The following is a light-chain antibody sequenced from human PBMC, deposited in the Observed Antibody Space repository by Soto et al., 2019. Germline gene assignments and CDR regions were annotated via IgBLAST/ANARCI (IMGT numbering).Light chain of an antibody. CDR1: QSVSNF. J-gene: IGKJ1*01. CDR2: DTS. V-gene: IGKV3-11*01. Sequence: EVVLTHSPATLSLSPGERATLSCRASQSVSNFLAWYQQKPGQAPRLLIYDTSDRATGLPARFSGSGSGTDFTLTISSLEPEDFAVYYCQQRSHWPRTFGQGTKVDIK. CDR3: QQRSHWPRT.